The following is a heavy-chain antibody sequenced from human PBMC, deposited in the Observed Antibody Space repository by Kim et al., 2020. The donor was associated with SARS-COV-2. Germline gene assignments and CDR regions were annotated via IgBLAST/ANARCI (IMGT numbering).Heavy chain of an antibody. D-gene: IGHD1-26*01. Sequence: YADSGKGRFTISRDNSENTLYLQMSSRRAEDTAVYYCVKVRGSSRGAFDIWGQGTMVTVSS. CDR3: VKVRGSSRGAFDI. J-gene: IGHJ3*02. V-gene: IGHV3-64D*06.